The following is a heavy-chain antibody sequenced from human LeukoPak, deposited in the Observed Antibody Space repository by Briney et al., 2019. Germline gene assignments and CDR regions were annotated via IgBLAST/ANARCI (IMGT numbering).Heavy chain of an antibody. CDR2: INRDGSEK. CDR1: GLTFNTYW. V-gene: IGHV3-7*05. CDR3: GRGPGYRSDY. J-gene: IGHJ4*02. D-gene: IGHD5-12*01. Sequence: GGSLRLSCAASGLTFNTYWMTWVRQAPGKGLEWVANINRDGSEKNYVASVRGRFTISRDNTKNSLYLRMNSLTVEDTAVYYCGRGPGYRSDYWGQGTLVTVSS.